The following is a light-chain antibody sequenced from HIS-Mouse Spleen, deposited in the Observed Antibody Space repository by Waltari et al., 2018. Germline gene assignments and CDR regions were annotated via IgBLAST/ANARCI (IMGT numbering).Light chain of an antibody. V-gene: IGLV2-14*01. CDR3: SSYTSSSTLHYV. J-gene: IGLJ1*01. CDR1: RSDVRGYNY. Sequence: QSALTQPASVSGSPGQSIPISCTGTRSDVRGYNYVSCYQQHPGKAPKLMIYEVSNRPSGVSNRFSGSKSGNTASLTISGLQAEDEADYYCSSYTSSSTLHYVFGTGTKVTVL. CDR2: EVS.